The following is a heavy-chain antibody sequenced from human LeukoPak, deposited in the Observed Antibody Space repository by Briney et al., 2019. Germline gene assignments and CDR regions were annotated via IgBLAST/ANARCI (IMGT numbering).Heavy chain of an antibody. V-gene: IGHV3-23*01. CDR2: LSGSAGGT. CDR3: AKRGVVVRVFLVGFHKEAYYFDS. CDR1: GITLSNYG. J-gene: IGHJ4*02. D-gene: IGHD3-16*02. Sequence: GGSLRLSCRVSGITLSNYGMSWVRQAPGKGLEWVAGLSGSAGGTNYADSVKGRFTISRDNSKNTLFLQMDRLRAEDTAVYFCAKRGVVVRVFLVGFHKEAYYFDSWGQGAQVTVSS.